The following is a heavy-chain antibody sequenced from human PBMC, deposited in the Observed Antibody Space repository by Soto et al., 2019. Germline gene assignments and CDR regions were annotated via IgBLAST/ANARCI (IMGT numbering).Heavy chain of an antibody. CDR2: IYYSGST. V-gene: IGHV4-59*01. CDR3: ARVGGVAARTFDY. Sequence: QVQLQESGPGLVKASETLSLTCTVSGGSINDFYWSWIRQPPGKGLEWIVYIYYSGSTDYNPSLTGRVTISVDTSKNQFSLKLRSVTAAATAVYYCARVGGVAARTFDYWGQGTIVTVSS. CDR1: GGSINDFY. D-gene: IGHD6-6*01. J-gene: IGHJ4*02.